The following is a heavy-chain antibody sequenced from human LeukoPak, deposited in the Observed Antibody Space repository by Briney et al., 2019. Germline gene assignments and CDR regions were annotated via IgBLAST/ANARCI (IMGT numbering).Heavy chain of an antibody. J-gene: IGHJ6*03. CDR1: GFSFSSYW. CDR2: IKQEGSAR. D-gene: IGHD6-6*01. CDR3: ANCPTRGEYSSSAYYYMDV. Sequence: GGSLRLSCVASGFSFSSYWMSWVRQTPGKGLEWVANIKQEGSARYYVDSVTGRFTISRDNSKNTLYLQMNSLRAEDTAVYYCANCPTRGEYSSSAYYYMDVWGKGTTVTVSS. V-gene: IGHV3-7*03.